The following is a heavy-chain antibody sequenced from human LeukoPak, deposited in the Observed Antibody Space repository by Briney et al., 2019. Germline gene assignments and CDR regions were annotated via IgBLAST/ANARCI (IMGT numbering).Heavy chain of an antibody. CDR2: ISPGGTTI. CDR1: GFTFRDYY. V-gene: IGHV3-11*01. D-gene: IGHD6-19*01. Sequence: PGGSLRLPCAASGFTFRDYYMSWIRQAPGKGLEWVSYISPGGTTIYYADSVKGRFAISRDNAKNSLYLQMNSLRAEDTAVYYCARDRGSMGDYSSGWWNYWGQGTLVTVSS. CDR3: ARDRGSMGDYSSGWWNY. J-gene: IGHJ4*02.